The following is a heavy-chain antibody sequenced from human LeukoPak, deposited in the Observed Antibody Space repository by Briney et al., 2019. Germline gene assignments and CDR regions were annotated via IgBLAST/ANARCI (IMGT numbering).Heavy chain of an antibody. CDR3: ARDLPSYYFDSGNMFDP. V-gene: IGHV4-4*07. D-gene: IGHD3-10*01. Sequence: SETLSLTCTVSGGSISNFYWSWIRQPAGKGLEWIGRIYTSGKTNYNSSLKVRVTMSIDTSNNQFSLDLRSVTAADTAVYYCARDLPSYYFDSGNMFDPWGQGILVTVSS. CDR2: IYTSGKT. CDR1: GGSISNFY. J-gene: IGHJ5*02.